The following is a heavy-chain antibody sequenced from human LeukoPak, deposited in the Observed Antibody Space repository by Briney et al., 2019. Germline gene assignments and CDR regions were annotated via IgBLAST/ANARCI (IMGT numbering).Heavy chain of an antibody. CDR2: ISGSTRST. CDR1: GSTFSTYA. D-gene: IGHD5-12*01. CDR3: ASTYKDSGYDLSYYYYYYMDV. J-gene: IGHJ6*03. V-gene: IGHV3-23*01. Sequence: GGSLRLSCAASGSTFSTYAMSWVRQAPGKGLEWVSVISGSTRSTYYADSVKGRFTISRDNSKNTLYPQMNSLRAEDTAVYYCASTYKDSGYDLSYYYYYYMDVWGKGTTVSVSS.